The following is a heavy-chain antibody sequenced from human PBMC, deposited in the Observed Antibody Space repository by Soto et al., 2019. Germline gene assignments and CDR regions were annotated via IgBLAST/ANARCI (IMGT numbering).Heavy chain of an antibody. CDR3: AKDLVRANWNYRYYYYGMDV. D-gene: IGHD1-7*01. V-gene: IGHV3-30*18. CDR1: GFTFSSYG. CDR2: ISYDGSNK. J-gene: IGHJ6*02. Sequence: QVQLVESGGGVVQPGRSLRLSCAASGFTFSSYGMHWVRQAPGKGLEWVAVISYDGSNKYYADSVKGRFTISRDNSKNTLYLQMNSLRAEDTAVYYCAKDLVRANWNYRYYYYGMDVWGQGTTVTVSS.